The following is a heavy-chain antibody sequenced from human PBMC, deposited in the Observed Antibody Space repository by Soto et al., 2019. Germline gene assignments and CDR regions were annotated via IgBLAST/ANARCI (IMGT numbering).Heavy chain of an antibody. Sequence: SDTLSLTCTVSGGSLSSYYWSWIRQPPGKGLEWIGYIYYSGSTNYNPSLKSRVTISVDTSKNQFSLKLSSVTAADTAVYYCARAGDLDSGYDYAFDYWGQGTLVTVSS. V-gene: IGHV4-59*12. CDR3: ARAGDLDSGYDYAFDY. CDR1: GGSLSSYY. D-gene: IGHD5-12*01. CDR2: IYYSGST. J-gene: IGHJ4*02.